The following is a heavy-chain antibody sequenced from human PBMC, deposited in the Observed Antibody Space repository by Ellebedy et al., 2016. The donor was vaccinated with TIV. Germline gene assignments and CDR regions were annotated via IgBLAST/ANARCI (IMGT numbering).Heavy chain of an antibody. D-gene: IGHD1-26*01. Sequence: GESLKISCAASGFSFSTYWMTWVRQAPGKGLEWVANINQDGSEEQYVDSVKGRFTISRDNAKNSLYLQMRSLRAEDTAVYYCAGDPAGRTWGAFDLWGQGTMATVSS. V-gene: IGHV3-7*03. CDR1: GFSFSTYW. J-gene: IGHJ3*01. CDR2: INQDGSEE. CDR3: AGDPAGRTWGAFDL.